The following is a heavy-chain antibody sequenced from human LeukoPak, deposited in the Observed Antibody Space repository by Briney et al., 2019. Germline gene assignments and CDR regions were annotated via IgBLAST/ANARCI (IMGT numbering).Heavy chain of an antibody. CDR2: IYYSGST. CDR1: GASISSYY. D-gene: IGHD2-8*01. CDR3: ARAPLIYYYYMDV. V-gene: IGHV4-59*08. J-gene: IGHJ6*03. Sequence: SETLSLTRSVSGASISSYYWSWIRQPPGKGLEWIGHIYYSGSTNYNPSLKSRVTISVDTSKNQFSLKLSSVTAADTAVYYCARAPLIYYYYMDVWGKGTTVTVSS.